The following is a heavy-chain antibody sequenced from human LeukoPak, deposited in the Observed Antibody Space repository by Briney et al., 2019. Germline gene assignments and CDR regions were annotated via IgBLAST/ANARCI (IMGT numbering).Heavy chain of an antibody. Sequence: ASVKVSCKASGYTFTGYYMHWVRQAPGQGLEWMGWISSAGNTNYAPKFQDRATMTTDTSTSTAYIELRSLRFDDTAVYYCARDFAWGSGGAPIDDNWLDPWGQGTLVTVSS. V-gene: IGHV1-18*04. CDR3: ARDFAWGSGGAPIDDNWLDP. J-gene: IGHJ5*02. D-gene: IGHD7-27*01. CDR1: GYTFTGYY. CDR2: ISSAGNT.